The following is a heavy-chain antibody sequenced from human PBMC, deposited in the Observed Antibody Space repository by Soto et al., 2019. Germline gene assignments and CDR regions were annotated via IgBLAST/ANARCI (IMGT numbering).Heavy chain of an antibody. J-gene: IGHJ6*02. CDR3: ARGHTRGGYYYYGMDV. CDR1: GGSISSGGYY. Sequence: SETLSLTCTVSGGSISSGGYYWSWIRQHPGKGLEWIGYIYYSGSTYYNPSLKSRVTISVDTSKNQFSLKLSSVTAADTAVYYCARGHTRGGYYYYGMDVWGQGTTVTVSS. D-gene: IGHD2-2*02. CDR2: IYYSGST. V-gene: IGHV4-31*03.